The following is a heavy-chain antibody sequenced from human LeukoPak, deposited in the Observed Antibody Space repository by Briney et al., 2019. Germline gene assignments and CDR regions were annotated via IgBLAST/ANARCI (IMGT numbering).Heavy chain of an antibody. V-gene: IGHV3-72*01. D-gene: IGHD1-20*01. Sequence: ALRLSWFTSGFSFSGRVIDWVRQAPGKGREWVGRIRKKPNSYTPEYDASVKGRFTFSRDDSRNSLYLQMNSLETEDTAVYYCARVSAITGPTDALDFWGQGTKVTVSS. J-gene: IGHJ3*01. CDR2: IRKKPNSYTP. CDR1: GFSFSGRV. CDR3: ARVSAITGPTDALDF.